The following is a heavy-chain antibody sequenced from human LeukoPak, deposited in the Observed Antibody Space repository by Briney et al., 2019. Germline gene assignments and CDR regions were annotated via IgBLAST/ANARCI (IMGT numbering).Heavy chain of an antibody. CDR1: GGSISSTSYY. CDR3: ARGGLGELLNWFDP. V-gene: IGHV4-39*01. Sequence: SETLSLTCTVSGGSISSTSYYWAWIRQPPGKGLEWIGNTYYRGTTYSNPSLKSRVTISVDTSKNQFSLKLSSVTAADTAVYYCARGGLGELLNWFDPWGQGTLVTVSS. CDR2: TYYRGTT. J-gene: IGHJ5*02. D-gene: IGHD3-10*01.